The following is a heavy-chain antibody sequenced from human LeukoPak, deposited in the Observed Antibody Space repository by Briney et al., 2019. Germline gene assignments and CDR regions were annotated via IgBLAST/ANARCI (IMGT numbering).Heavy chain of an antibody. CDR1: GFTFDDYG. D-gene: IGHD6-13*01. J-gene: IGHJ4*02. V-gene: IGHV3-20*04. Sequence: PGGSLRLSCAASGFTFDDYGMSWVRQAPGKGLEWVSGINWNGGSTGYADSVKGRFTISRDNAKNSLYLQMNSLRAEDTALYYCARDQSAGYSSNDFDYWGQGTLVTVPS. CDR3: ARDQSAGYSSNDFDY. CDR2: INWNGGST.